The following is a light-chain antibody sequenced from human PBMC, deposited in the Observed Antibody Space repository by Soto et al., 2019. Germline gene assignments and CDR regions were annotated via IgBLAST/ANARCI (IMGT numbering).Light chain of an antibody. J-gene: IGKJ1*01. Sequence: DIQMTQSPSSLSASVGDRVTITCRARQGISNYLAWYQQKPGKVPKLLIYAASTLQSGVPSRFSGSRSGTDLTLTINSLQTEDVATYYCQKYNSAPLTFGQKTKVEIK. CDR3: QKYNSAPLT. CDR2: AAS. CDR1: QGISNY. V-gene: IGKV1-27*01.